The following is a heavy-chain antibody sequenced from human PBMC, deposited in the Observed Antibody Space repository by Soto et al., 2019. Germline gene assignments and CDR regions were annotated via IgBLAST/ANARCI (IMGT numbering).Heavy chain of an antibody. CDR1: GFSLSTSGVG. CDR2: IYWDDDK. CDR3: AHSLRGESCWYHFGWFDP. J-gene: IGHJ5*02. Sequence: QITLKESGPTLVKPTQTLTLTCTFSGFSLSTSGVGVGWIRQPPGKALEWLALIYWDDDKRYSPSLKSRLTITKHTSKIQAVLTLTNMDPVDTATYYCAHSLRGESCWYHFGWFDPWGQGTLVTVSS. V-gene: IGHV2-5*02. D-gene: IGHD6-13*01.